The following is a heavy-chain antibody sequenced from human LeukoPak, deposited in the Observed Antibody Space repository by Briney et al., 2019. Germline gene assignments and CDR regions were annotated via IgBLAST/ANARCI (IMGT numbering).Heavy chain of an antibody. CDR3: ARWCGYDCGFDY. J-gene: IGHJ4*02. V-gene: IGHV4-39*01. D-gene: IGHD5-12*01. CDR1: GGSISSGSYY. Sequence: SETLSLTCTVSGGSISSGSYYWGWIRQPPGKGLEWIGNIYYSGSTYYNPSLKSRVTISVDTSKNQFSLKLSSVTAADTAVYYCARWCGYDCGFDYWGQGTLVTVSS. CDR2: IYYSGST.